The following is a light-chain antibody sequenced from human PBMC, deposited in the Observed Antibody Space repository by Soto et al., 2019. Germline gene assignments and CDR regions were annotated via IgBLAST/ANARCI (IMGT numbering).Light chain of an antibody. Sequence: VDRVTITCRASQSISSWLAWYQQKPGKAPKLLIYDASSLESGVPSRFSGSGSGTEFTLTISSLQPDDFATYYCQQYNSYPITFDQGTRLEIK. CDR3: QQYNSYPIT. CDR2: DAS. V-gene: IGKV1-5*01. CDR1: QSISSW. J-gene: IGKJ5*01.